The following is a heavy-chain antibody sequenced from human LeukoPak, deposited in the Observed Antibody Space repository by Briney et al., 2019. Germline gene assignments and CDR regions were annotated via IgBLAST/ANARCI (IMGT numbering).Heavy chain of an antibody. CDR1: GFTFSSYA. CDR3: ARGQFVTIFGVADY. Sequence: GGSLRLSCAASGFTFSSYAMHWLRQAPGKGLEWVEVISYDGSNKYYADSVKGRFTISRDNSKNTLYLQMNSLRAEDTAVYYCARGQFVTIFGVADYWGQGTLVTVSS. V-gene: IGHV3-30*01. J-gene: IGHJ4*02. D-gene: IGHD3-3*01. CDR2: ISYDGSNK.